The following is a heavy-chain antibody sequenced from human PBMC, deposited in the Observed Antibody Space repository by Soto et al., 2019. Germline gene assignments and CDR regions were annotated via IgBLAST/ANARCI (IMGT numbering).Heavy chain of an antibody. CDR1: GFTFSSYA. D-gene: IGHD4-17*01. Sequence: EVQLLESGGGLVQPGGSLRLSCAASGFTFSSYAMSWIRQAPGKGLEWVSAISGSGGSTYYADSVKGRFTISRDNSKNTLYLQMNSLRAEDTAVYYCAKDWRGFYGGTKHDYWGQGTLVTVSS. V-gene: IGHV3-23*01. CDR3: AKDWRGFYGGTKHDY. J-gene: IGHJ4*02. CDR2: ISGSGGST.